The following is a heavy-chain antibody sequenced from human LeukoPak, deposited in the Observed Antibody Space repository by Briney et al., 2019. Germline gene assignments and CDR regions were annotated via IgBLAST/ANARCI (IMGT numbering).Heavy chain of an antibody. D-gene: IGHD4-17*01. CDR1: GFSLSTSGVG. CDR3: AHLDYADYPTDDAFDI. V-gene: IGHV2-5*02. CDR2: IYWDDDK. J-gene: IGHJ3*02. Sequence: SGPTLVKPTQTLTLTCTFSGFSLSTSGVGVGWIRQPPGKALEWLAVIYWDDDKYYSPSLKNRLTITKDTSKNQVVLTMTNLDPVDTATYYCAHLDYADYPTDDAFDIWGQGTMVTVSS.